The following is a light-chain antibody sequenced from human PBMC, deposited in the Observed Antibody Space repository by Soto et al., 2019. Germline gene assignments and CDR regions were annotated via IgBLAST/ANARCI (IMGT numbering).Light chain of an antibody. Sequence: IQLTQSPSSLSASVGDRVTVSCRSSQNIDNYLNWYVQRPGKAPKLLIYDASSLESGVPSRFSGSRSGTEFTLTISSLQPDDFATYYCQQYNSYLLTFGGGTKV. CDR1: QNIDNY. J-gene: IGKJ4*01. CDR3: QQYNSYLLT. V-gene: IGKV1-13*02. CDR2: DAS.